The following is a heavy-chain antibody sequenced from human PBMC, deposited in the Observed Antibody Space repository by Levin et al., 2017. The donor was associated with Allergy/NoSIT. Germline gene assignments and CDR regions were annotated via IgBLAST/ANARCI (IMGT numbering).Heavy chain of an antibody. CDR3: ARAAGITGTTGFDY. D-gene: IGHD1-20*01. CDR1: GFTFSSYS. J-gene: IGHJ4*02. Sequence: GESLKISCAASGFTFSSYSMNWVRQAPGKGLEWVSSISSSSSYIYYADSVKGRFTISRDNAKNSLYLQMNSLRAEDTAVYYCARAAGITGTTGFDYWGQGTLVTVAS. CDR2: ISSSSSYI. V-gene: IGHV3-21*01.